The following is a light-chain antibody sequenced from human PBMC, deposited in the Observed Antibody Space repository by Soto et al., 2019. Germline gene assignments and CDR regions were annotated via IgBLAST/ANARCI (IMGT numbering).Light chain of an antibody. Sequence: IVLTQSPGTLSLSPGEVATLSCVASQTITSNFFAWYQKKPGLAPRLLVYDASNRATGIPDRFSGSGSGTDVTRTISTREPEDFAVYYCQHYGESSSTFGGGTRVEI. V-gene: IGKV3D-20*01. J-gene: IGKJ4*01. CDR3: QHYGESSST. CDR1: QTITSNF. CDR2: DAS.